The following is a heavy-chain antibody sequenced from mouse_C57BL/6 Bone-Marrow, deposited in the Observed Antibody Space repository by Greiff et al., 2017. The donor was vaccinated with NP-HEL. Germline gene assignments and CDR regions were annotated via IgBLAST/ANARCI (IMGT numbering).Heavy chain of an antibody. CDR3: ARWDGYYWFAY. Sequence: EVKLQESGPELVKPGDSVKISCKASGYSFTGYFMNWVMQSHGKSLEWIGRINPYNGDTFYNQKFKGKATLTVDKSSSTAHMELRSLTSEDSAVYYCARWDGYYWFAYWGQGTLVTVSA. D-gene: IGHD2-3*01. CDR1: GYSFTGYF. V-gene: IGHV1-20*01. CDR2: INPYNGDT. J-gene: IGHJ3*01.